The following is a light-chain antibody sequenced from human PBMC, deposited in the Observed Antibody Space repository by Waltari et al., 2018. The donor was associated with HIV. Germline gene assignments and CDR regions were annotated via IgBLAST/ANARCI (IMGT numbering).Light chain of an antibody. V-gene: IGLV3-21*02. J-gene: IGLJ3*02. CDR3: QVWDSSRDWV. CDR1: NTGSKS. Sequence: SNVLTQPPSVSVAPGQTARITCGGNNTGSKSVHWYQQRPGQAPVVVVFDDSDRPSGIPERFAGSNSANTATLTISRVEAGDEADYYCQVWDSSRDWVFGGGTKLTVL. CDR2: DDS.